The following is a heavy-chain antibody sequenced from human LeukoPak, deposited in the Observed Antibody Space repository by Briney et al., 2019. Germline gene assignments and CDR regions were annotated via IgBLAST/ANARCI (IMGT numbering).Heavy chain of an antibody. CDR3: ARFRDADDDAFDI. CDR2: IYSGGST. Sequence: PGGSLRLSCAASGFTVSSNYMSWVRQAPGRGLEWVSVIYSGGSTYYADSVKGRFTISRDNSKNTLYLQMNSLRAEDTAVYYCARFRDADDDAFDIWGQGTMVTVSS. J-gene: IGHJ3*02. V-gene: IGHV3-66*01. CDR1: GFTVSSNY.